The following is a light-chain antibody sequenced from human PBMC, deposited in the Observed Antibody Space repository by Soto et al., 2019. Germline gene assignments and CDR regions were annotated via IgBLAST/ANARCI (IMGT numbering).Light chain of an antibody. CDR3: QQYGTLPLT. Sequence: EIVMTHSPATLSVSPCERATLSSMASQSVSSYLAWYQHKPGQAPRLLIYAASTRATGIPDRFSGSASGTVFTLTITRLEPEDFAVYYCQQYGTLPLTFGGGTKVDIK. J-gene: IGKJ4*01. V-gene: IGKV3-20*01. CDR2: AAS. CDR1: QSVSSY.